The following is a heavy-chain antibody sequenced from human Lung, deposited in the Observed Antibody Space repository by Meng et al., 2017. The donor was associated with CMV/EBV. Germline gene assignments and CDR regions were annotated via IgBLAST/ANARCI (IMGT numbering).Heavy chain of an antibody. CDR1: GYSFTNYW. CDR3: ARQAGYQQLYYYYPMDV. V-gene: IGHV5-51*01. CDR2: IYPDDSDT. D-gene: IGHD2-2*01. Sequence: GESLKISCKGLGYSFTNYWIGWVRQMPGKGLEWLGIIYPDDSDTRYSPSFQGQVTISADRSISTAYLQWSSLKASDSAMYYCARQAGYQQLYYYYPMDVWGQGNXVNGAS. J-gene: IGHJ6*02.